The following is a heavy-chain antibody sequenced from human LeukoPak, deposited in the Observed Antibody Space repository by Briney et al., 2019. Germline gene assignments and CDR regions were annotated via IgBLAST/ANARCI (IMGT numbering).Heavy chain of an antibody. V-gene: IGHV3-48*02. D-gene: IGHD3-10*01. CDR2: ISSSSSTI. CDR3: ARPHSGHLFDY. CDR1: GFTFSSYS. J-gene: IGHJ4*02. Sequence: GGSLRLSCAASGFTFSSYSMNWVRQAPGKGLEWVSYISSSSSTIYYADSVKGRFTISRDNGKNSLCLQMNSLRDEDTAVYYCARPHSGHLFDYWGQGTLVTVSS.